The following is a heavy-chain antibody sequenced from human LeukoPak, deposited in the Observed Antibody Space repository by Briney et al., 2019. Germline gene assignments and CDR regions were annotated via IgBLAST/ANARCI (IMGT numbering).Heavy chain of an antibody. CDR2: IYTSGST. Sequence: PSETLSLTCTVSGCSISSYYWSWIRQPAGKGLEWIGRIYTSGSTNYNPSLKSRVTISVDKSKNQFSLKLSSVTAADTAVYYCARGGRTTVTLDYWGQGTLVTVSS. J-gene: IGHJ4*02. CDR1: GCSISSYY. V-gene: IGHV4-4*07. CDR3: ARGGRTTVTLDY. D-gene: IGHD4-17*01.